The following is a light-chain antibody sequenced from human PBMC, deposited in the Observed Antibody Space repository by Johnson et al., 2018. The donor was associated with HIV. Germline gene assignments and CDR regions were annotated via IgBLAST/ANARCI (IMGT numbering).Light chain of an antibody. Sequence: QSVLTQPPSVSAAPGQKVTISCSGSSSNIENNYVSWYQQLPGAAPRLLIYENDKRPSGIPDRFSGSKSGTSATLGITGLQTGDEADYYCGRWDDSLSTYVFGTGTKVTVL. CDR2: END. CDR1: SSNIENNY. CDR3: GRWDDSLSTYV. V-gene: IGLV1-51*02. J-gene: IGLJ1*01.